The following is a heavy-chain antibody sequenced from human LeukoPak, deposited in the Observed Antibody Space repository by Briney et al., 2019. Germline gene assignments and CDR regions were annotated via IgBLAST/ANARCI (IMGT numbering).Heavy chain of an antibody. Sequence: GGSLRLSCAASGFTFSSYEMNWVRQAPGKGLEWVSYIRSSGITIYYADSVKGRFTISRDNAKNSLYLQMNSLRADDTAVYYCARDFRGGSYVVGYWAQGTLVTVSS. D-gene: IGHD1-26*01. J-gene: IGHJ4*02. CDR2: IRSSGITI. CDR1: GFTFSSYE. CDR3: ARDFRGGSYVVGY. V-gene: IGHV3-48*03.